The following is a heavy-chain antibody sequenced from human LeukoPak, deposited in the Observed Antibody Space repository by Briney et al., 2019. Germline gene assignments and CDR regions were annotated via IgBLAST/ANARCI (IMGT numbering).Heavy chain of an antibody. J-gene: IGHJ4*02. CDR2: IYYSGST. CDR1: GGSISSSSHC. CDR3: ARLVSAEGYFDY. D-gene: IGHD6-25*01. Sequence: PSETLSLTCTVSGGSISSSSHCWAWIRQPPGKGLEWIASIYYSGSTYYNPSLKSRVTISVDMSKNHFSLKLRSVTAADTAVYYCARLVSAEGYFDYWGQGTLVTVSP. V-gene: IGHV4-39*02.